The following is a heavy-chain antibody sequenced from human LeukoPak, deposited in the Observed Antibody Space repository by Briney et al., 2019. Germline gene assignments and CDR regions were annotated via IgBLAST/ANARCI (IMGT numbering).Heavy chain of an antibody. CDR1: GFTFSSYA. CDR2: ISYDGSNK. V-gene: IGHV3-30*04. CDR3: ARGGSSSWYLPFYY. D-gene: IGHD6-13*01. J-gene: IGHJ4*02. Sequence: GRSLRLSCAASGFTFSSYAMHWVRPAPGKGLEWVAVISYDGSNKYYADSVKGRFTISRDNSKNTLYLQMNSLRAEDTAVYYCARGGSSSWYLPFYYWGQGTLVTVSS.